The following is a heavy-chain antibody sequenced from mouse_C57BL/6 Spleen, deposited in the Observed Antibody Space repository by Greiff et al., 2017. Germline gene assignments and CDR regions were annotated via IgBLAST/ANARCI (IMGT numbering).Heavy chain of an antibody. Sequence: QVQLQQSGAELVRPGASVKLSCKASGYTFPDYYINWVKQRPGQGLEWIARIYPGSGNTYYNEKFKGKATLTAEKSSSTAYMQLSSLTSEDSAVYFCARDDSYYAMDYWGQGTSVTVSS. CDR1: GYTFPDYY. J-gene: IGHJ4*01. D-gene: IGHD2-4*01. CDR2: IYPGSGNT. CDR3: ARDDSYYAMDY. V-gene: IGHV1-76*01.